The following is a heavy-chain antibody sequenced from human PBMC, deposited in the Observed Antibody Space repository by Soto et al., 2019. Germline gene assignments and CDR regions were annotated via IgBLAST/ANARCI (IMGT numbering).Heavy chain of an antibody. CDR3: ARGMRRYCRSTRGYVDY. CDR2: IYYSGRT. J-gene: IGHJ4*02. D-gene: IGHD2-2*01. Sequence: QVQLQESGPGLVKPSETLSLTCTVSGGSISSYYWSWIRQPPGKGLEWIGYIYYSGRTKYNPSLKSLVTVSVDTTKNKFSLKLSSVTAADTDVYYCARGMRRYCRSTRGYVDYWVQGTLVTVSS. V-gene: IGHV4-59*01. CDR1: GGSISSYY.